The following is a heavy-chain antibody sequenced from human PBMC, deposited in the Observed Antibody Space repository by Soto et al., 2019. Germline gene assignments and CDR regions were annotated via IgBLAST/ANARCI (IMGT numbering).Heavy chain of an antibody. CDR2: INPNSGGT. D-gene: IGHD4-4*01. J-gene: IGHJ6*02. Sequence: ASVTVSCKASGYAFTGYYRHWGRQAPGQGLEWMGWINPNSGGTNYAQKFPGRVTMTRDTSISTAYMELSRLRSDDKAVYYCATPHDDSTTPYYGMDVWGQGTTVTVSS. V-gene: IGHV1-2*02. CDR3: ATPHDDSTTPYYGMDV. CDR1: GYAFTGYY.